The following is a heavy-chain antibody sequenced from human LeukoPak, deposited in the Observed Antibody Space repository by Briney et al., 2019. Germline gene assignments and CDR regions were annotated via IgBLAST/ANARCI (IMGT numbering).Heavy chain of an antibody. CDR1: RFTLSSYG. J-gene: IGHJ4*02. CDR3: AIRRGWAAIDV. V-gene: IGHV3-30*03. CDR2: ISYGGSNK. D-gene: IGHD6-19*01. Sequence: GGSLRLSRAASRFTLSSYGMHWVRQAPGKGLVWAAVISYGGSNKYYADSVKGRFTISRDNSKNTLYLQMSSLRAEDTAVYYCAIRRGWAAIDVWGQGTLVTVSS.